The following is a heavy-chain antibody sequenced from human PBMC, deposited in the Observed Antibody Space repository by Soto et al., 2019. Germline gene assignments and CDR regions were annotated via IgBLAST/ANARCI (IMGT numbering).Heavy chain of an antibody. D-gene: IGHD3-22*01. J-gene: IGHJ3*02. CDR2: ISAYNGNT. CDR1: GYTFTSYG. V-gene: IGHV1-18*01. Sequence: ASVKVSCKASGYTFTSYGISWVRQAPGQGLEWMGWISAYNGNTNYAQKLQGRVTMTTDTSTSTAYMELRSLRSDDTAVYYCARPYTYYYDSSGYGAFYICGQGTMVTGSS. CDR3: ARPYTYYYDSSGYGAFYI.